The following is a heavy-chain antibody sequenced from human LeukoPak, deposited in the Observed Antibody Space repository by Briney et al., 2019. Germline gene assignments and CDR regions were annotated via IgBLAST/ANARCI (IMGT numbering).Heavy chain of an antibody. J-gene: IGHJ3*02. D-gene: IGHD2-15*01. CDR2: IKQDGSEK. CDR3: ARGADDIVVVVAATGAFDI. CDR1: GFTFSSYW. V-gene: IGHV3-7*01. Sequence: PGGSLRLSCAASGFTFSSYWMSWVRQAPGKGLEWVANIKQDGSEKYYVDSVKGRFTISRDNAKNSLYLQMNSLRAEDTAVYYCARGADDIVVVVAATGAFDIWGQGTMVTVSS.